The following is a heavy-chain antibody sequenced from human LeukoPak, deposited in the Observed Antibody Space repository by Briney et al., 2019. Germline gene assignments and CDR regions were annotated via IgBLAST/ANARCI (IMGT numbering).Heavy chain of an antibody. D-gene: IGHD5-24*01. CDR2: ISVYNGNT. CDR1: GYTFSIYG. Sequence: ASVRVSCKASGYTFSIYGFSWVRQAPGQGLEWMGWISVYNGNTNYAQKFQGRVTMTTDTSTSTAHMELRSLRSEDTALYYCARIRDGYNDAYDIWGQGTMVTVSS. J-gene: IGHJ3*02. V-gene: IGHV1-18*01. CDR3: ARIRDGYNDAYDI.